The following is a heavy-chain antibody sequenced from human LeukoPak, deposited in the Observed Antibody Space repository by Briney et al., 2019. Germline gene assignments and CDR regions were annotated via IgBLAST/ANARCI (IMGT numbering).Heavy chain of an antibody. J-gene: IGHJ6*02. D-gene: IGHD3-22*01. V-gene: IGHV4-34*01. CDR1: GGSFSGYY. Sequence: SETLSLTCAVYGGSFSGYYWSWIRQPPGKGLEWIGEINHSGSTNYNPSLKSRVTIPVDTSKNQFSLKLSSVTAADTAVYYCARETYYYDTSRPNYYGMDVWGQGTTVTVSS. CDR2: INHSGST. CDR3: ARETYYYDTSRPNYYGMDV.